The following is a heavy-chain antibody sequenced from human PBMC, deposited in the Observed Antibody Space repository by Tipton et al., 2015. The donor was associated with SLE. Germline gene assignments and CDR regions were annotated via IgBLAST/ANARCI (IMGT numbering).Heavy chain of an antibody. D-gene: IGHD3-3*01. V-gene: IGHV3-48*01. CDR1: GYSFGTYS. J-gene: IGHJ1*01. Sequence: GSLRLSCAASGYSFGTYSMTWVRQAPGKGLEWVAYISGSSSIIFYADSVKGRFTISRDNAKNSLYLQMNSLRAEDTAVYYCARAGVLRYLEWLSGGQGTLVTVSS. CDR3: ARAGVLRYLEWLS. CDR2: ISGSSSII.